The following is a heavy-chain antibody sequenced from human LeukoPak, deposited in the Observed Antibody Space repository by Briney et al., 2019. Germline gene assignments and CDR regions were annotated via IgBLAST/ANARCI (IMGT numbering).Heavy chain of an antibody. D-gene: IGHD2-2*01. CDR3: ARQWGYCSSTSCYVFDY. Sequence: SETLSLTCTVSGGSISSSGYYWGWLRQPPGKGLEWIGSIYYSGSTYYNPSLKSRVTISVDTSKNQFSLRLSSVTAADTAVYYCARQWGYCSSTSCYVFDYWGQGTLVTVSS. CDR2: IYYSGST. J-gene: IGHJ4*02. V-gene: IGHV4-39*01. CDR1: GGSISSSGYY.